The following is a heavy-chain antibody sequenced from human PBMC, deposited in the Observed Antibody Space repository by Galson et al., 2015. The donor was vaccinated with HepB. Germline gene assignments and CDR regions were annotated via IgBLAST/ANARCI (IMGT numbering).Heavy chain of an antibody. CDR1: GYTFTSSD. CDR2: MNPNSGNA. V-gene: IGHV1-8*01. CDR3: ARERVVGATDS. J-gene: IGHJ4*02. Sequence: SVKVSCKASGYTFTSSDIDWVRQAPGQGLEWMGWMNPNSGNADSAQKFQGRVTMTRNTSISTAYMEVSSLRSEDTAVYYCARERVVGATDSRGQGTLVTVSS. D-gene: IGHD1-26*01.